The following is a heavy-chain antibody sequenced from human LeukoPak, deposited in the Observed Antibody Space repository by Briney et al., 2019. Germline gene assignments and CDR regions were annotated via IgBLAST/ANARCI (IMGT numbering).Heavy chain of an antibody. CDR1: GYTFTGYY. V-gene: IGHV1-2*02. CDR2: INPNSGGT. J-gene: IGHJ6*02. D-gene: IGHD6-13*01. Sequence: ASVKVSCKASGYTFTGYYMHWVRQAPGQGLEWMGWINPNSGGTNYAQKFQGRVTMTRDTSISTAYMELSRLRSDDTAVYYYARAIAAAGNYYYYGMDVWGQGTTVTVSS. CDR3: ARAIAAAGNYYYYGMDV.